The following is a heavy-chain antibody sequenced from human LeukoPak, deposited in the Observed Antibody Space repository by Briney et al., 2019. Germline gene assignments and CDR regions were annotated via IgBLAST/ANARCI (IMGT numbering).Heavy chain of an antibody. CDR1: GGPINSNIYY. D-gene: IGHD3-10*01. J-gene: IGHJ6*03. CDR3: ARRPQGVKRHYMDV. V-gene: IGHV4-39*07. CDR2: IYYSGST. Sequence: PSETLSLTCNVSGGPINSNIYYWAWVRQPPGKGLEWIGSIYYSGSTYYNPSLKSRVTISVDTSKNQFSLKLSSVTAADTAVYYCARRPQGVKRHYMDVWGKGTTVTVSS.